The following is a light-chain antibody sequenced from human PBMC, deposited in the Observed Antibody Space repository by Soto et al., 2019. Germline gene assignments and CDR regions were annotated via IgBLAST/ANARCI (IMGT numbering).Light chain of an antibody. V-gene: IGKV3-20*01. CDR3: QHYGTSAL. CDR1: QSVSDMY. CDR2: AS. J-gene: IGKJ3*01. Sequence: EIVLTQSPGTLSLSPGERATLSCRASQSVSDMYLAWYQQKPGQAPRLLIYASTRATGIPDRFSGSGSGTDFTLTISRVEPEDFAVYSCQHYGTSALFGPGTKVDIK.